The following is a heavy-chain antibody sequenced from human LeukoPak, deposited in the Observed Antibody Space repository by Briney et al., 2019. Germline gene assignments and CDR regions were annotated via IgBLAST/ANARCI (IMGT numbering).Heavy chain of an antibody. CDR1: GYTFTGYY. V-gene: IGHV1-2*06. Sequence: GASVKVSCKASGYTFTGYYMHWVRQAPGQGLGWMGRINPNSGGTNYAQKFQGRVTMTRDTSISTAYMKLSRLRSDDTAVYYCAADCSGGSCRTKSPFDYWGQGTLVTVSS. CDR2: INPNSGGT. J-gene: IGHJ4*02. CDR3: AADCSGGSCRTKSPFDY. D-gene: IGHD2-15*01.